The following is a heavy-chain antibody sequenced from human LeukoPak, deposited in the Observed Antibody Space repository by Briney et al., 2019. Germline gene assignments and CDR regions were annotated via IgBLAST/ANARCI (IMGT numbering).Heavy chain of an antibody. Sequence: GGSLRLSCAASGFTFSSYAMHWVRQAPGKGLEWVAVISYDGSNKYYADSVKGRFTISRDNAENSLYLQMNSLKVEDTAVYYCSRDLGLEDYWSQGSLVTVSS. D-gene: IGHD3-3*01. CDR2: ISYDGSNK. J-gene: IGHJ4*02. V-gene: IGHV3-30*04. CDR3: SRDLGLEDY. CDR1: GFTFSSYA.